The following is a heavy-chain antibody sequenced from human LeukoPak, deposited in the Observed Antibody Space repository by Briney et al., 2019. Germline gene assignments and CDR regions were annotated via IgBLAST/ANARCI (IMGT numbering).Heavy chain of an antibody. CDR1: GYTFTSYG. Sequence: GASVKVSCKASGYTFTSYGINWVRQATGQGLEWMGWMNPNSGNTGYAQKFQGRVTITRNTSISTAYMELSSLRSEDTAVYYCARGLDYYDSSGYYSNYYYYYMDVWGKGTTVTVSS. J-gene: IGHJ6*03. CDR3: ARGLDYYDSSGYYSNYYYYYMDV. D-gene: IGHD3-22*01. CDR2: MNPNSGNT. V-gene: IGHV1-8*03.